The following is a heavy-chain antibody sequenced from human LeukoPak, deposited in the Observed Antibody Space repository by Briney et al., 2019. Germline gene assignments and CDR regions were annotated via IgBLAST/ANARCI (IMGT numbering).Heavy chain of an antibody. Sequence: SETLSLTCAVYGGSFSGYYWSWIRQPPGKGLEWIGEINHSGSTNYNPSLKSRVTISVDTSKNQFSLKLSSVTAADTAVYYCARSRDYYDSSGCYFDLWGRGTLVTVSS. V-gene: IGHV4-34*01. CDR1: GGSFSGYY. CDR2: INHSGST. CDR3: ARSRDYYDSSGCYFDL. J-gene: IGHJ2*01. D-gene: IGHD3-22*01.